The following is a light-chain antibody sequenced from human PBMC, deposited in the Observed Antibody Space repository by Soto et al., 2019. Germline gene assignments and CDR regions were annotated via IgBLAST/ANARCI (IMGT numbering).Light chain of an antibody. Sequence: DIQMTQSPSPLSASVGDRVTITCRASQGVNNYLAWYQQKPGGVPKLLIYAASTLRSGVPSRFSGSGSVTDFTLTITSLQPEDVATYYCQKYNSAPFTVGPGTTVDIK. CDR2: AAS. CDR1: QGVNNY. J-gene: IGKJ3*01. CDR3: QKYNSAPFT. V-gene: IGKV1-27*01.